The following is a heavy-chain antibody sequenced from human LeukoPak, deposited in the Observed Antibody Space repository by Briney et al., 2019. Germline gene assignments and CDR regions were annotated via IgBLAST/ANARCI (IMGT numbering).Heavy chain of an antibody. D-gene: IGHD6-19*01. J-gene: IGHJ6*02. CDR2: IIPIFGTA. Sequence: SVKVSCKASGYTFTSYAISWVRQAPGQGLEWMGGIIPIFGTANYAQKFQGRVTITADESTSTAYMELSSLRSEDTAVYYCARAQYSSGWYRDYYYYGMDVWGQGTTVTVSS. CDR3: ARAQYSSGWYRDYYYYGMDV. V-gene: IGHV1-69*13. CDR1: GYTFTSYA.